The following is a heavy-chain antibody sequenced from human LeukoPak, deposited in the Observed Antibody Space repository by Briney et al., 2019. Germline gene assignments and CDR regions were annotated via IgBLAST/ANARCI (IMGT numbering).Heavy chain of an antibody. CDR2: INHSGST. J-gene: IGHJ4*02. D-gene: IGHD3-10*01. CDR3: AISSPRITMVRGVTKWGY. V-gene: IGHV4-34*01. CDR1: GGSFSGYY. Sequence: SETLSLTCAVYGGSFSGYYWSWIRQPPGKGLEWIGEINHSGSTNYNPSLKSRVTISVDTSKNQFSLKLSSVTAADTAVYYCAISSPRITMVRGVTKWGYWGQGTLVTVSS.